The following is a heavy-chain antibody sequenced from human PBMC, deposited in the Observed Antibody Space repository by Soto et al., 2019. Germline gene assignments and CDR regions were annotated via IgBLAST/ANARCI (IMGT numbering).Heavy chain of an antibody. D-gene: IGHD1-7*01. CDR2: TSSSGSFM. CDR3: ARDPPTGTTLDWADS. V-gene: IGHV3-21*01. J-gene: IGHJ4*02. Sequence: GGSLRLSCAGSGFSFSSDSRGWVRQAPGKGLEWVASTSSSGSFMNYADSVKGRFTISRDNAKNSLYLQMSGLKDEDTAVYYCARDPPTGTTLDWADSWGQGTLVTVSS. CDR1: GFSFSSDS.